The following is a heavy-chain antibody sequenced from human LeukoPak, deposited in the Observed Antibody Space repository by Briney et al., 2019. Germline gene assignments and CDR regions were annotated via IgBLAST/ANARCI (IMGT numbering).Heavy chain of an antibody. CDR2: ISAYNGNT. J-gene: IGHJ4*02. Sequence: GSSVKVSCKASGGTFSSYAISWVRQAPGQGLEWMGWISAYNGNTNYAQKLQGRVTMTTDTSTSTAYMELRSLRSDDTAVYYCARALGYCSSTSCYGGPYFDYWGQGTLVTVSS. CDR1: GGTFSSYA. V-gene: IGHV1-18*01. D-gene: IGHD2-2*01. CDR3: ARALGYCSSTSCYGGPYFDY.